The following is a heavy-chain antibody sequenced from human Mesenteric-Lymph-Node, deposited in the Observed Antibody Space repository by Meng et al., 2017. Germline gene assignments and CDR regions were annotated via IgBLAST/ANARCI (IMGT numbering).Heavy chain of an antibody. Sequence: GESLMISCPASGFTCSYYWMSWVRQAPGKGLEWVANIKQDGSETYYMDSVKARFTISRDNAKNSLYLQMNSLRADDTAVYYCARAGIVCCGGLTYDYWGQGTLVTVSS. CDR3: ARAGIVCCGGLTYDY. J-gene: IGHJ4*02. CDR1: GFTCSYYW. CDR2: IKQDGSET. D-gene: IGHD3-16*01. V-gene: IGHV3-7*01.